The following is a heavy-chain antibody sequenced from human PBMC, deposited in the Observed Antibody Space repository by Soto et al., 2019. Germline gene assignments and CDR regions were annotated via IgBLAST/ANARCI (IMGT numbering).Heavy chain of an antibody. J-gene: IGHJ6*02. D-gene: IGHD3-16*01. CDR3: ATLNLGEYPGSLPSIYFYYGMDV. CDR1: GGTFSSYA. CDR2: IIPIFGTA. V-gene: IGHV1-69*06. Sequence: GASVKVSCKASGGTFSSYAISWVRQAPGQGLEWMGGIIPIFGTANYAQKFQGRVTITADKSTSTAYMELSSLRSEDTAVYYCATLNLGEYPGSLPSIYFYYGMDVWGQGTTVSVS.